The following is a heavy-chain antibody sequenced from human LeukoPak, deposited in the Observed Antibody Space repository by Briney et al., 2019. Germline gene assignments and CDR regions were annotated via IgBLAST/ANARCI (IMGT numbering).Heavy chain of an antibody. CDR1: GDSVSSNSAA. J-gene: IGHJ3*02. D-gene: IGHD3-10*01. V-gene: IGHV6-1*01. CDR3: ARADFYYGSGSYFQRDAFDI. CDR2: TYYRSKGYN. Sequence: SQTLSLTCAISGDSVSSNSAAWNWIRQSPSRGLEWLGRTYYRSKGYNDYAVSVKSRITINPDTSKNQFSLQLNSVTPEDTAVYYCARADFYYGSGSYFQRDAFDIWGQGTMVTVSS.